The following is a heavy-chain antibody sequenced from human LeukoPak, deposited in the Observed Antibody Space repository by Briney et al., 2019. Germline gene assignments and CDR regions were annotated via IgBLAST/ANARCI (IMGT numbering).Heavy chain of an antibody. CDR3: ARGHCSGGSCYSVYFDY. Sequence: PGGSLRLSCAASGFTFSSYGMHWVRQAPGKGLEWVAFIRYDGSNKYYADSVKGRFTISRDNSKNTLYLQMNSLRAEDTAVYYCARGHCSGGSCYSVYFDYWGQGTLVTVSS. CDR1: GFTFSSYG. V-gene: IGHV3-30*02. J-gene: IGHJ4*02. CDR2: IRYDGSNK. D-gene: IGHD2-15*01.